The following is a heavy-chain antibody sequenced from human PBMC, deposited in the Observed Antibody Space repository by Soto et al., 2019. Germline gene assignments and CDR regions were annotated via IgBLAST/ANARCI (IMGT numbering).Heavy chain of an antibody. CDR1: GGSISSSSYY. D-gene: IGHD6-13*01. Sequence: SETLSLTCALSGGSISSSSYYWGWIRQPPGKGLEWIGRIYYSGSTYYNPSLKSRVTISVDTSKNQFSLKLSSVTAADTAVYYSARHLAPQQLVRLHYYYGMDVRGQGTTVTGSS. V-gene: IGHV4-39*01. J-gene: IGHJ6*02. CDR2: IYYSGST. CDR3: ARHLAPQQLVRLHYYYGMDV.